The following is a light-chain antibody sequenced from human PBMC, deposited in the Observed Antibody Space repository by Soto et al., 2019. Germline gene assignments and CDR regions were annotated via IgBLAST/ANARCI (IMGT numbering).Light chain of an antibody. J-gene: IGLJ2*01. CDR1: SSTIGGNT. Sequence: QSVLTQPPSASGTPGQRVTISCSGSSSTIGGNTVNWYQQLPGTAPKLLIYNDDERPSGVPGRFTGSKSGTSSSLAISGLQSDDEAYYYCSSWDDSLNVVVFGAGTKVTVL. V-gene: IGLV1-44*01. CDR2: NDD. CDR3: SSWDDSLNVVV.